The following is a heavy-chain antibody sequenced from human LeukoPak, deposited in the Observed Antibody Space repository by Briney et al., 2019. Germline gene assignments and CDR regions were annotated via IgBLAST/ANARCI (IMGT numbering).Heavy chain of an antibody. D-gene: IGHD5-18*01. V-gene: IGHV3-33*01. J-gene: IGHJ4*02. CDR1: GFTFSSYG. CDR3: ARGYSYRYLDY. CDR2: IWYDGSNE. Sequence: GGSLRLSCAASGFTFSSYGMHGVRQAPGKGLEWVAVIWYDGSNEYYADSVKGRFTISRDNSKNTLYLQMNSLRAEDTAMYYCARGYSYRYLDYWGQGTLVTISS.